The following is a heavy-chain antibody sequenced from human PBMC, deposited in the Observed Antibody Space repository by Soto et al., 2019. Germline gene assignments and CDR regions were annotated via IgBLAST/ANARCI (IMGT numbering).Heavy chain of an antibody. CDR2: IHSDGST. D-gene: IGHD6-19*01. CDR1: GFTVSDS. Sequence: EGSLRLSCSVAGFTVSDSMSWVRQAPGKGLECVSFIHSDGSTHYTDSVRGRFTISRDNSKNTLYLQMDRLRVDDTAVYFCARGASGPFDYWGQGTLVTVSS. J-gene: IGHJ4*02. CDR3: ARGASGPFDY. V-gene: IGHV3-53*01.